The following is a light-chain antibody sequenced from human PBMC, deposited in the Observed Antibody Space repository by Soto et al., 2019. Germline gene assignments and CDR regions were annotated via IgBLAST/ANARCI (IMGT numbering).Light chain of an antibody. Sequence: EIVMTQSPATLSVSPGERATLSCRASQSVSSNLAWYQQKPGQAPSLLIYCASTRATGIPARFSGSRSGTEFTLTISSLQSEDFAVYYCQQDNNWAPYSFVQGTKLELK. V-gene: IGKV3-15*01. CDR2: CAS. J-gene: IGKJ2*03. CDR1: QSVSSN. CDR3: QQDNNWAPYS.